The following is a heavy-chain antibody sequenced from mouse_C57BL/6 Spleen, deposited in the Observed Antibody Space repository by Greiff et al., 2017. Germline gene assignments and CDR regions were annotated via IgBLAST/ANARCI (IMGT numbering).Heavy chain of an antibody. J-gene: IGHJ2*01. CDR3: ARVDDGVDY. Sequence: QVQLQQPGAELVKPGASVKLSCKASGYTFTSYWMHWVKQRPGQGLAWIGMIHPNSGSTNYNEKFKSKATLTVDKSSSTAYMQLSSLTSEDSAFYYCARVDDGVDYWGQGTTLTVSS. CDR2: IHPNSGST. D-gene: IGHD2-12*01. V-gene: IGHV1-64*01. CDR1: GYTFTSYW.